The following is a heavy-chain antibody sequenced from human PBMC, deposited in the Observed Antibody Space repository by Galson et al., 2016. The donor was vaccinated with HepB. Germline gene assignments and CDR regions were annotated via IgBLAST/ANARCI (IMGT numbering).Heavy chain of an antibody. V-gene: IGHV4-38-2*02. Sequence: ETLSLTCSVSGFSISSGYYWGWIRQPPGKGLEWIGSIYYSGSTYYNPSLKSRVTISVDTSKKQFSLKLSSVTAADTAVYYCARAGFNVADWFDPWGQGSLVTVSS. CDR2: IYYSGST. CDR1: GFSISSGYY. D-gene: IGHD2-8*01. CDR3: ARAGFNVADWFDP. J-gene: IGHJ5*02.